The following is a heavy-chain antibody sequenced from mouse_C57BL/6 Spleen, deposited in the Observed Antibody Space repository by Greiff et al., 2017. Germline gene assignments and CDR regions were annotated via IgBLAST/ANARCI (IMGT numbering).Heavy chain of an antibody. CDR3: ARRGGSKDAMDY. J-gene: IGHJ4*01. V-gene: IGHV1-4*01. CDR1: GYTFTSYT. Sequence: QVQLQQSGAELARPGASVKMSCKASGYTFTSYTMHWVKQRPGQGLEWIGYINPSSGYTKYNQKFKDKAPLTADKSSSTAYMQLSSLTSEDSAVYYCARRGGSKDAMDYWGQGTSVTVSS. D-gene: IGHD1-1*01. CDR2: INPSSGYT.